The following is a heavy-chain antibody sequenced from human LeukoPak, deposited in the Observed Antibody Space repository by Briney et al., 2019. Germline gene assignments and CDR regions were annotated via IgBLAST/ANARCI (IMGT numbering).Heavy chain of an antibody. J-gene: IGHJ6*02. Sequence: GGSLRLSCAASGFTFSSYAMSWVRQALGKGLEWVSAISGSGGSTYYADSVKGRFTISRDNSKNTLYLQMNSLSAEDTAVYYCAKDLNLNSGWYRYYYYYGMDVWGQGTTVTVSS. CDR2: ISGSGGST. CDR3: AKDLNLNSGWYRYYYYYGMDV. V-gene: IGHV3-23*01. CDR1: GFTFSSYA. D-gene: IGHD6-19*01.